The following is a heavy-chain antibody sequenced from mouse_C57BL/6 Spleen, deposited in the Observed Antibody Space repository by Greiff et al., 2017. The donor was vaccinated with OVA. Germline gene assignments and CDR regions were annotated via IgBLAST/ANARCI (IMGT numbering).Heavy chain of an antibody. CDR1: GYSITSGYD. CDR2: ISYSGST. D-gene: IGHD2-4*01. CDR3: ARANDYDDPYYAMDY. Sequence: EVQLQESGPGMVKPSQSLSLTCTVTGYSITSGYDWHWIRHFPGNKLEWMGYISYSGSTNYNPSLKSRISITHDTSKNHFFLKLNSVTTEDTATYYCARANDYDDPYYAMDYWGQGTSVTVSS. J-gene: IGHJ4*01. V-gene: IGHV3-1*01.